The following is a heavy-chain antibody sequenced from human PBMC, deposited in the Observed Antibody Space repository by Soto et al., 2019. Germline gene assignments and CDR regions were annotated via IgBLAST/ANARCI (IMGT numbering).Heavy chain of an antibody. J-gene: IGHJ6*02. Sequence: GGSLRLSCAASGFTFSNAWMNWVRQAPGKGLEWVGRIKSKTDGGTTDYAAPVKGRFTISRDDSKNTLYLRMNSLKTEDTAVYYCTTDPDYEVFGVVIPANYYGMDVWGQGTTVTVSS. CDR2: IKSKTDGGTT. D-gene: IGHD3-3*01. V-gene: IGHV3-15*07. CDR3: TTDPDYEVFGVVIPANYYGMDV. CDR1: GFTFSNAW.